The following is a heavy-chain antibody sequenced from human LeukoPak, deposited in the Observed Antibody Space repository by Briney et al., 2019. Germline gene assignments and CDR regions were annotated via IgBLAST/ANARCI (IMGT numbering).Heavy chain of an antibody. CDR2: ISYDGSNK. CDR1: GFTFSSYA. Sequence: GGSLRLSCAASGFTFSSYAMHWVRQAPGKGLEWVAVISYDGSNKYYADSVKGRFTISRDNSKSTLYLQMNSLRAEDTAVYYCARWAYGDPKGSYFDYWGQGTLVTVSS. CDR3: ARWAYGDPKGSYFDY. V-gene: IGHV3-30-3*01. J-gene: IGHJ4*02. D-gene: IGHD4-17*01.